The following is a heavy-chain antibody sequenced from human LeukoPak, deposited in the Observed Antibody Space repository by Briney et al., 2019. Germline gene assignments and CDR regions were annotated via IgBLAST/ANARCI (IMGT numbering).Heavy chain of an antibody. CDR2: IYYSGST. J-gene: IGHJ4*02. CDR1: GGSVSSGSYY. D-gene: IGHD6-13*01. V-gene: IGHV4-61*01. Sequence: SETLSLTCTVSGGSVSSGSYYWSWIRQPPGKGLEWIGYIYYSGSTNYNPSLKSRVTISVDTSKNPFSLKLTSVTAADTAVYYCARVTWDSSSWCFDYWGQGTLVTVSS. CDR3: ARVTWDSSSWCFDY.